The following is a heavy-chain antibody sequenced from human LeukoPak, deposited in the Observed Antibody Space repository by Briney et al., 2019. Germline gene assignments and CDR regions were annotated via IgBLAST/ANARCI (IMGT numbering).Heavy chain of an antibody. CDR2: ISSSSSYI. D-gene: IGHD6-19*01. CDR3: ARDLSSGWLL. V-gene: IGHV3-21*01. CDR1: GFTFSSYD. Sequence: GGSLRLSCAASGFTFSSYDMHWVRQAPGKGLEWVSSISSSSSYIYYADSVKGRFTISRDNAKNSLYLQMNSLRAEDTAVYYCARDLSSGWLLWGQGTLVTVSS. J-gene: IGHJ4*02.